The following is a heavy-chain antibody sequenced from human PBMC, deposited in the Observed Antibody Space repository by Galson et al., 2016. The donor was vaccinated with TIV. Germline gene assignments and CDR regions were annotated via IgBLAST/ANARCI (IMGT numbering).Heavy chain of an antibody. CDR3: ARATPSVFGVVMTLDY. V-gene: IGHV6-1*01. CDR2: TYYRSKWYN. CDR1: GDSVSSNSAA. J-gene: IGHJ4*02. D-gene: IGHD3-3*01. Sequence: CAISGDSVSSNSAAWNWIRQSPSRDLEWLGRTYYRSKWYNDYALSVKSRITINPDTSKNQVSLQLHPVTPEDTAVYYCARATPSVFGVVMTLDYWGQGTLVTVSS.